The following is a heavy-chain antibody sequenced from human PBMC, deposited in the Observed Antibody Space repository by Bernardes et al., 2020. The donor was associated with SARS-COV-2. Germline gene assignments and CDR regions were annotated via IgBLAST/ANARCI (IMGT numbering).Heavy chain of an antibody. CDR1: GGSISSSSYY. CDR3: ARGARMVVAATIGLFDY. D-gene: IGHD2-15*01. J-gene: IGHJ4*02. V-gene: IGHV4-39*01. CDR2: IYYSRST. Sequence: SETLSLTCTVSGGSISSSSYYWGWIRQPPGKGLEWIGSIYYSRSTYYNPSLKSRFTISVDTSKNQFSLTLSSVTAADTAVYYCARGARMVVAATIGLFDYWGQGTLVTVSS.